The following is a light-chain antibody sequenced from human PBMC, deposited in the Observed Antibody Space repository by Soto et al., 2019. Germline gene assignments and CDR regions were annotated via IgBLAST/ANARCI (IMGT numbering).Light chain of an antibody. Sequence: DIPMTQSPSSVSASVGDRVTITCRASQSISNYLNWYQQKPGKAPKLLIYAASSLQSGVPSRFSGSGSGTDFTLTISSLQPEDFATYYCQQNYDTPQTFGQGAKVEIK. J-gene: IGKJ1*01. CDR1: QSISNY. CDR3: QQNYDTPQT. CDR2: AAS. V-gene: IGKV1-39*01.